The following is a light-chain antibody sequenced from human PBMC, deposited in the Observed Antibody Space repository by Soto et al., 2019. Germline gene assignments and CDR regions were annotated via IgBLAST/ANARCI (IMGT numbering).Light chain of an antibody. Sequence: VLTQSPGTLSLSPGETTTLSCRASQNIRGNELAWYQQKPGQPPRLLIYRGSRRAPGIPDRLSGRGSGTEITLPGSRLEPEDFAVYYCQDYVSSPPWTFGRGTRVEIK. CDR2: RGS. V-gene: IGKV3-20*01. CDR1: QNIRGNE. CDR3: QDYVSSPPWT. J-gene: IGKJ1*01.